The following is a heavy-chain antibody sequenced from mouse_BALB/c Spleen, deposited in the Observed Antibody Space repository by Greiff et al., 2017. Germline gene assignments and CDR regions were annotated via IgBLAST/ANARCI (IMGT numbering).Heavy chain of an antibody. J-gene: IGHJ3*01. CDR1: GYTFTSYW. V-gene: IGHV1-87*01. Sequence: QVQLQQSGAELARPGASVKLSCKASGYTFTSYWMQWVKQRPGQGLEWIGAIYPGDGDTRYTQKFKGKATLTADKSSSTAYMQLSSLASEDSAVYYCAREGYYGSTYWGQGTLVTVSA. D-gene: IGHD1-1*01. CDR2: IYPGDGDT. CDR3: AREGYYGSTY.